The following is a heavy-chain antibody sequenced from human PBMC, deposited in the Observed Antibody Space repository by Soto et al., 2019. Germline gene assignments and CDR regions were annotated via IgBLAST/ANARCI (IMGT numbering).Heavy chain of an antibody. V-gene: IGHV1-69*08. Sequence: QVQLVQSGAEVKKPGSSVKVSCKASGGTFSSYTISWVRQAPGQGLEWMGRIIPILVIANYAQKFQGRVTITADKSTSTAYMELSSLRSEDTAVYYCAREVISRSAPFNAFDIWGQGTMVTVSS. D-gene: IGHD3-16*02. CDR2: IIPILVIA. CDR3: AREVISRSAPFNAFDI. CDR1: GGTFSSYT. J-gene: IGHJ3*02.